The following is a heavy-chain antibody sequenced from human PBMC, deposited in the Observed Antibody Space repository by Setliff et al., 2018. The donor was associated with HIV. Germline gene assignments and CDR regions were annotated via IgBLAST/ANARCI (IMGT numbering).Heavy chain of an antibody. Sequence: GGSMRLSCAASAFTFSSYGMHWVRQAPGKGLEWVAFIRYDDTYKFYADSVKGRFTISRDNSKNTLYLQMNSLRVVDTAVYFCAKNLYRSPWSPLDYWGQGALVTVSS. CDR2: IRYDDTYK. V-gene: IGHV3-30*02. CDR3: AKNLYRSPWSPLDY. J-gene: IGHJ4*02. D-gene: IGHD6-19*01. CDR1: AFTFSSYG.